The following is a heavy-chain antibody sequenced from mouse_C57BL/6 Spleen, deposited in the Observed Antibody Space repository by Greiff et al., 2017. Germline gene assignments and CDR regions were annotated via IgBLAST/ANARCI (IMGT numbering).Heavy chain of an antibody. CDR3: ARGGTMSFDY. J-gene: IGHJ2*01. CDR1: GYAFRSSW. D-gene: IGHD2-4*01. CDR2: IYPGDGDT. V-gene: IGHV1-82*01. Sequence: QVQLKESGPELVKPGASVKISCKASGYAFRSSWMNWVKQRPGKGLEWIGRIYPGDGDTNYNGKFKGKATLTADKSSSTAYMQLSSLTSEDSAVYFCARGGTMSFDYWGQGTTLTVSS.